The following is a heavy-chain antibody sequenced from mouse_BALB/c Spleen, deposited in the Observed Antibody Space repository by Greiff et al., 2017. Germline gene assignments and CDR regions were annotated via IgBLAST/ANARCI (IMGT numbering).Heavy chain of an antibody. CDR1: GYSFTDYN. CDR3: AKGVEYDDFLDFDY. J-gene: IGHJ2*01. V-gene: IGHV1S135*01. D-gene: IGHD2-3*01. Sequence: LVESGPELVKPGASVKVSCKASGYSFTDYNMYWVKQSHGKSLEWIGYIDPYNGGTSYNQKFKGKATLTVDKSSSTAFMHLNSLTSEDSAVYYCAKGVEYDDFLDFDYWGQGTTLTVSS. CDR2: IDPYNGGT.